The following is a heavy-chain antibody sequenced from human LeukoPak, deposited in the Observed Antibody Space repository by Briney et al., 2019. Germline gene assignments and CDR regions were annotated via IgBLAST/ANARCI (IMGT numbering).Heavy chain of an antibody. Sequence: GASVKVSCKASGYTFTSYGISWVRQAPGQGLEWMGWISSYNGNTNYAQKFQGRVTMTEDTSTDTAYMELSSLRSEDTAVYYCARGGKIALAGTRSPQYFQHWGQGTLVTVSS. CDR3: ARGGKIALAGTRSPQYFQH. CDR1: GYTFTSYG. J-gene: IGHJ1*01. CDR2: ISSYNGNT. D-gene: IGHD6-19*01. V-gene: IGHV1-18*01.